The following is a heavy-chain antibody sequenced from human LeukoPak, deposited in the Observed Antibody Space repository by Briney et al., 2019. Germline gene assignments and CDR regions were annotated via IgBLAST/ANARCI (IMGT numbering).Heavy chain of an antibody. V-gene: IGHV3-23*01. CDR3: AKDLAQYYDILTGYNVGAFDY. Sequence: GGSLRLSCAASGFTFSSYAMSWVRQAPGKGLEWVSAISGSGGSTYYADSVKGRFTISRDNSKNTLYLQMNSLRAEDTAVYYCAKDLAQYYDILTGYNVGAFDYWGQGTLVTVSS. CDR1: GFTFSSYA. D-gene: IGHD3-9*01. J-gene: IGHJ4*02. CDR2: ISGSGGST.